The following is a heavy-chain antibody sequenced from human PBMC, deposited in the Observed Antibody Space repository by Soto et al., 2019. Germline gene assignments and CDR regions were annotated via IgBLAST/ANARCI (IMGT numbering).Heavy chain of an antibody. CDR2: ISASSDSI. J-gene: IGHJ4*02. CDR3: IKGGWLDY. D-gene: IGHD6-19*01. V-gene: IGHV3-48*01. Sequence: EVQLVESGGGLVQPGGSLRLSCSASGFTFSTYNMNWVRQTPGKGLEWLSDISASSDSIYYADSVKGRFIISRDNAKNSLFLQMNSRRVEDTAVYYCIKGGWLDYWGQGALVTVSS. CDR1: GFTFSTYN.